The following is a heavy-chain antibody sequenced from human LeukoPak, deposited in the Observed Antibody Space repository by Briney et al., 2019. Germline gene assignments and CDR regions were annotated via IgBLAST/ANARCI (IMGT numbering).Heavy chain of an antibody. Sequence: LSLTCTVSGGSISSYYWSWVRQAPGKGLEWVSDISWNSGSIGYADSVKGRFTISRDNAKNSLYLQMNSLRAEDTALYYCAKDTNMGMDVWGQGTTVTVSS. CDR2: ISWNSGSI. J-gene: IGHJ6*02. V-gene: IGHV3-9*01. CDR1: GGSISSYY. CDR3: AKDTNMGMDV.